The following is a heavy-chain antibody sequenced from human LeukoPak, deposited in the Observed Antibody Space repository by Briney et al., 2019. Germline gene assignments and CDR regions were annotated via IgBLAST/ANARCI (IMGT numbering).Heavy chain of an antibody. V-gene: IGHV4-4*07. CDR1: GGSISSYY. Sequence: SETLSLTCTVSGGSISSYYWSWIRQPAGKGLEWIGRIYTSGSTNYNPSLKSRVTMSVDTSKNQFSLKLSSVTAADTAVYYCVGQKWGYSSSLSDYYYYMDVWGKGTTVTVSS. CDR2: IYTSGST. CDR3: VGQKWGYSSSLSDYYYYMDV. D-gene: IGHD6-6*01. J-gene: IGHJ6*03.